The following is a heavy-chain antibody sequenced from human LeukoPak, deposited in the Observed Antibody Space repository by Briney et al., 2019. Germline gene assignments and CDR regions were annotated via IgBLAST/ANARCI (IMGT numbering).Heavy chain of an antibody. J-gene: IGHJ5*02. CDR1: VFTFR. CDR2: IRHDGTHQ. D-gene: IGHD3-16*01. Sequence: PGGSVSLPRVGWVFTFRLHWDREVTGPGPGGRTVIRHDGTHQYYAHSVSGRFKISSDNSKNTEYLLIDCVKPEDTALYYCAQDGVWASVSWGQGTLVTVSS. CDR3: AQDGVWASVS. V-gene: IGHV3-30*02.